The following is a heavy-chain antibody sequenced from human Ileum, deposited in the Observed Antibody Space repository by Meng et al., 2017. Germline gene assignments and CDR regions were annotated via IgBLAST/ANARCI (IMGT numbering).Heavy chain of an antibody. CDR3: SRTSYYDNSGYYPG. D-gene: IGHD3-22*01. CDR2: INHSGST. CDR1: GGSFSGYY. J-gene: IGHJ4*02. V-gene: IGHV4-34*01. Sequence: QVQLQQWGAGLLRPPETLPLTCPVYGGSFSGYYWSWIRQPPGKGLEWIGEINHSGSTNYNPSLKSRVTISVDTSKNQFSLKLSSVTAADTAVYYCSRTSYYDNSGYYPGWGQGTLVTVSS.